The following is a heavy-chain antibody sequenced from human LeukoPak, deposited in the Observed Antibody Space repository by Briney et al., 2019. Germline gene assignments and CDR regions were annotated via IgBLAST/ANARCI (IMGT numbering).Heavy chain of an antibody. Sequence: GASVKVSCKASGYTFTSYDINWVRQAPGQGLEWMGWISAYNGDTNYAQKLQGRVTMTTDTSTSTAYMELRSLRSDDTAVYYCARDLKSWLQLIPGYWGQGTLVTVSS. CDR1: GYTFTSYD. CDR3: ARDLKSWLQLIPGY. J-gene: IGHJ4*02. V-gene: IGHV1-18*01. D-gene: IGHD5-24*01. CDR2: ISAYNGDT.